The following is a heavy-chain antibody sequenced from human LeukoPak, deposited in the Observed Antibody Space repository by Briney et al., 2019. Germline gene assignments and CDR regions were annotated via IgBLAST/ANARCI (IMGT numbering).Heavy chain of an antibody. J-gene: IGHJ6*04. CDR3: ASGSDAGWLSLDY. Sequence: GASVKVSCKASGGIFSSYAISWVRQAPGQGLEWMGGIIPMLGAANYAQNFQGRVTINADESTSTAYMELSSLRSEDTAVYYCASGSDAGWLSLDYWGKGTTVTVSS. CDR1: GGIFSSYA. V-gene: IGHV1-69*13. CDR2: IIPMLGAA. D-gene: IGHD3-22*01.